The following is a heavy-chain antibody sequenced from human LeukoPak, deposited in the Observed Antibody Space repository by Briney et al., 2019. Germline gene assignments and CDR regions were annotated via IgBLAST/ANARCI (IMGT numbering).Heavy chain of an antibody. V-gene: IGHV7-4-1*02. CDR2: INTNTGNP. J-gene: IGHJ5*02. Sequence: GASVKVSCKASGYTFTNYAMNWVRQAPGQGLEWMGWINTNTGNPTYSQGFTGRFVLSLDTSVSTAYLQVSSLKAEDTAVYYCARERHYDILTGHDPWGQGTLVTVSS. CDR1: GYTFTNYA. CDR3: ARERHYDILTGHDP. D-gene: IGHD3-9*01.